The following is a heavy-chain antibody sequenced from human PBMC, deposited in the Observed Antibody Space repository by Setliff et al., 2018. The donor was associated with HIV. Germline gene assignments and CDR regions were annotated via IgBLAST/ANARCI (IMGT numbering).Heavy chain of an antibody. CDR3: TRVWKGYGSGSYHFDY. CDR1: GFTFGDYV. J-gene: IGHJ4*02. V-gene: IGHV3-49*04. Sequence: PGGSLRLSCTTSGFTFGDYVMNWVRQAPGKGLEWISFIRSKAYGETTEYAASVKGRFTISRDDSKSIAYLQMSSLKTEDTAVYYCTRVWKGYGSGSYHFDYWGQGTLVTVSS. D-gene: IGHD3-10*01. CDR2: IRSKAYGETT.